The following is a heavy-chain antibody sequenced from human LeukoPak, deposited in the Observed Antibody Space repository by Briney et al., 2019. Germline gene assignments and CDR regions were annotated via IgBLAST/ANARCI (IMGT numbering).Heavy chain of an antibody. V-gene: IGHV3-15*01. CDR3: TTEGYKYGYGGSFDY. D-gene: IGHD5-18*01. CDR1: GFTFTNAW. J-gene: IGHJ4*02. Sequence: AGGSLRLSCAASGFTFTNAWMSWVRQAPGKGLEWVGRIKSKTDGGATDYAAPVKGRFTISRDDSKNTLYLQMNSLETEDTAVYFCTTEGYKYGYGGSFDYWGQGTLVTVSS. CDR2: IKSKTDGGAT.